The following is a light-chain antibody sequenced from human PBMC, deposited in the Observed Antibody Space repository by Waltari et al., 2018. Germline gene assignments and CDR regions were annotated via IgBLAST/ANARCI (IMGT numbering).Light chain of an antibody. CDR1: NIGSKA. CDR3: QVWDNSRDHVV. J-gene: IGLJ2*01. CDR2: DDR. V-gene: IGLV3-21*02. Sequence: SYVLTQPPSVSVAPGQTARITCGGDNIGSKAVHWYQQKPGQAPVPVVYDDRDRPSGIPERFSGSNPGNTATLTISRVEAGDEADFYCQVWDNSRDHVVFGGGTKLTVL.